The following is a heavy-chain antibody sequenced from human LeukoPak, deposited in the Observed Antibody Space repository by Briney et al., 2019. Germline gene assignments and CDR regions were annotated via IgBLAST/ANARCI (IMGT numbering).Heavy chain of an antibody. D-gene: IGHD6-19*01. CDR3: ARALYNRGWYPDYFDS. CDR1: GFNFSSYW. V-gene: IGHV3-7*01. J-gene: IGHJ4*01. CDR2: IKRDGSDK. Sequence: PGGSLRLSCAASGFNFSSYWMSWVRQATGKGLEWVANIKRDGSDKYYVGSVEGRFTISRDNDKNSLYLQMSSLRAEDTAIYYCARALYNRGWYPDYFDSWGXXALVTVSS.